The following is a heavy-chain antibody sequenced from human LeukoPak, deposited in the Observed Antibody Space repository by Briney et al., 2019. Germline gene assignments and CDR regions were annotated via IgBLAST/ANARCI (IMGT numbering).Heavy chain of an antibody. V-gene: IGHV4-34*01. CDR1: GGSFSGYY. CDR3: AGGREYYYDSSGYYPFDY. J-gene: IGHJ4*02. Sequence: PSETLSLTCAVYGGSFSGYYWSWIRQPPGKGLEWIGEINHSGSTNYNPSLKSRVTISVDTSKNQFSLKLSSVTAADTAVYYCAGGREYYYDSSGYYPFDYWGQGTLVTVSS. D-gene: IGHD3-22*01. CDR2: INHSGST.